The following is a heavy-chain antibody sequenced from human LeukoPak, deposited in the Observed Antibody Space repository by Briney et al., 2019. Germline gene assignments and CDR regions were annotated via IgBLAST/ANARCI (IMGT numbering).Heavy chain of an antibody. Sequence: GGSLRLSCEASGFVFSRNWMTWVRQAPGKGLERVANIRQDGREIYYVDSVKGRFTISRDNAKSSMYLQMNSLRAEDTAVYYCASGGVVGPSTYWFYDLWGRGTRVTVSS. V-gene: IGHV3-7*01. CDR3: ASGGVVGPSTYWFYDL. CDR2: IRQDGREI. D-gene: IGHD1-26*01. J-gene: IGHJ2*01. CDR1: GFVFSRNW.